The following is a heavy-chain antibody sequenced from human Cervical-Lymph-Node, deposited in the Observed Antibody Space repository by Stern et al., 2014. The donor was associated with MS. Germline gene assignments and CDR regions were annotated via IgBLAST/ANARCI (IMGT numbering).Heavy chain of an antibody. Sequence: VQLVESEAEVTKPGSSAKVSCKASGGTFSKFPSSWVRQAPGQGLEWLGGVFPVFGTPTYAQEFRGRVTITADVSTSTVYMELSSLRSDDTAVYYCALSSETSDRWYSLGYDLWGQGTLVTVSS. D-gene: IGHD6-13*01. CDR3: ALSSETSDRWYSLGYDL. CDR2: VFPVFGTP. CDR1: GGTFSKFP. J-gene: IGHJ5*02. V-gene: IGHV1-69*01.